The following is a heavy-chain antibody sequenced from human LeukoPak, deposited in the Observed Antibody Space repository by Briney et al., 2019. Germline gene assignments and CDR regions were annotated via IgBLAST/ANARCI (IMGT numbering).Heavy chain of an antibody. CDR1: GGSISSSSYY. J-gene: IGHJ6*03. CDR3: ARGGPYYYDSSGYPSYYYYMDV. CDR2: IYYSGST. V-gene: IGHV4-39*07. Sequence: SETLSLTCTVSGGSISSSSYYWGWIRQPPGKGLEWIGSIYYSGSTYYNPSLKSRVTISVDTSKNQFSLKLSSVTAADTAVYYRARGGPYYYDSSGYPSYYYYMDVWGKGTTVTVSS. D-gene: IGHD3-22*01.